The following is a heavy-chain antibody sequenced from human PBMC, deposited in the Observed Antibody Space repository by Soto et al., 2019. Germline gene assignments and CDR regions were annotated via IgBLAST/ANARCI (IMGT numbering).Heavy chain of an antibody. J-gene: IGHJ4*02. Sequence: PXXTLSLPCAVYGGSFSDYSWTWIRQPPGKGLEWIGEINHSGSTYYNPSLKSRVTVSVDTSKNQFSLILGSVTAADTAVYFCERHSTWLLLSDYWGQGTLVTVSS. D-gene: IGHD3-22*01. CDR1: GGSFSDYS. V-gene: IGHV4-34*01. CDR3: ERHSTWLLLSDY. CDR2: INHSGST.